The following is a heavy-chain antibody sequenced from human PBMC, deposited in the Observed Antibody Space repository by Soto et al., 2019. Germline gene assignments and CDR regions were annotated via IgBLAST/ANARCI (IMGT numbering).Heavy chain of an antibody. CDR3: ARVYEPGTSLDY. CDR2: ISYDGSNK. J-gene: IGHJ4*02. CDR1: GFTFSSYA. Sequence: QVQLVESGGDVVQPGRSLRLSCAASGFTFSSYAMHWVRQAPGKGLEWVAVISYDGSNKYYADSVKGRFTISRDNSKNTLYLQMNSLRAEDTAVYYCARVYEPGTSLDYWGQGTLVTVSS. D-gene: IGHD1-1*01. V-gene: IGHV3-30-3*01.